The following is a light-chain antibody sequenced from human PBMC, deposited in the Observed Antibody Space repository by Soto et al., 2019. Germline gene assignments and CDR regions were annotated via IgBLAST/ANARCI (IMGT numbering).Light chain of an antibody. CDR2: AAS. Sequence: DIQMTQSPSSLSESARDRVTITCRASQGISTYLNWYQQKPGKAPKLLIYAASSLQSGVPSRFSGSGSETDFTLTISSLQPEDFATYSCQQSYSTTWTFGQGTKVEIQ. J-gene: IGKJ1*01. V-gene: IGKV1-39*01. CDR1: QGISTY. CDR3: QQSYSTTWT.